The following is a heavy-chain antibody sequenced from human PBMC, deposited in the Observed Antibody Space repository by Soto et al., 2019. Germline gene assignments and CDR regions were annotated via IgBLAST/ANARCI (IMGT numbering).Heavy chain of an antibody. Sequence: SVKVSCQASGGTFYTYTFSWVRQAPGQGLEWMGSITPIYPTTNYAEKFQGRLTVTADGSTNTAYMELNSLTSEDTAVYYCARIPRYSFPTSDDLDSWGQGTLVTVSS. CDR2: ITPIYPTT. CDR3: ARIPRYSFPTSDDLDS. CDR1: GGTFYTYT. V-gene: IGHV1-69*13. J-gene: IGHJ4*02. D-gene: IGHD5-18*01.